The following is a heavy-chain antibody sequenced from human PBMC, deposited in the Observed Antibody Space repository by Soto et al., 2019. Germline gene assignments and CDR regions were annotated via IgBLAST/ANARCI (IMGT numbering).Heavy chain of an antibody. Sequence: QLQLQESGPGLVKPWETLSLTCTVSYGSISVSNVFWGWVRQPPGKGLEWIGNIDYSGTAYFNPSLGTRVTFPVYTSKNQFSLTLYSVTAADTAVYYCARTTGRHLDFWGQGILVTVSS. J-gene: IGHJ4*02. CDR3: ARTTGRHLDF. CDR2: IDYSGTA. D-gene: IGHD4-4*01. V-gene: IGHV4-39*01. CDR1: YGSISVSNVF.